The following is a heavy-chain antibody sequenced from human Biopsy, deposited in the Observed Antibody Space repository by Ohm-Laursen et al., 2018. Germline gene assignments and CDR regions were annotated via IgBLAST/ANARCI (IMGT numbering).Heavy chain of an antibody. J-gene: IGHJ6*02. Sequence: TLSLTCAVYGESFNGYYWSWIRQTTGKGLEWIGEINHSGRTNYNPSLKSRVTISVDTSKNQFSLKVSSVTAADTAVYYCVRGVDYYDPYHYYALDVWGQGTTVTVSS. CDR1: GESFNGYY. D-gene: IGHD3-22*01. CDR2: INHSGRT. CDR3: VRGVDYYDPYHYYALDV. V-gene: IGHV4-34*01.